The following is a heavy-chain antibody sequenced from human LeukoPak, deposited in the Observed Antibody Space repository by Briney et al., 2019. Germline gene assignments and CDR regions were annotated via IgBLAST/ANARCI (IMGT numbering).Heavy chain of an antibody. CDR3: ARYKIVVVPAAMPGQNWFDP. CDR2: INHSGST. Sequence: SETLSLTCAVYGGSFSGYCWSWIRQPPGKGLEWIGEINHSGSTNYNPSLKSRVTISVDTSKNQFSLKLSSVTAADTAVYYCARYKIVVVPAAMPGQNWFDPWGQGTLVTVSS. V-gene: IGHV4-34*01. D-gene: IGHD2-2*01. J-gene: IGHJ5*02. CDR1: GGSFSGYC.